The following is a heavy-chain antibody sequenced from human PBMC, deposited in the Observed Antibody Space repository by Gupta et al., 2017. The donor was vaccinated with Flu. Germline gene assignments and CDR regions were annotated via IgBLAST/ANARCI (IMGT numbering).Heavy chain of an antibody. J-gene: IGHJ6*03. CDR1: GFPFSSYG. V-gene: IGHV3-33*01. D-gene: IGHD3-3*02. CDR2: IWYDGSNK. CDR3: AREVLPRAAFRYYYYMDV. Sequence: QVQLVESGGGVVQPGRSLRLYCAASGFPFSSYGMHWVRQAPGKGLEWVAVIWYDGSNKYYADSVKGRFTISRDNSKNTLYLQMNSLRAEDTAVYYCAREVLPRAAFRYYYYMDVWGKGTTVTVSS.